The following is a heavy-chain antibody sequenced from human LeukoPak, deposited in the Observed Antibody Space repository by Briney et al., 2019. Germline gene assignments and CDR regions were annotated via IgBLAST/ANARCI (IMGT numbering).Heavy chain of an antibody. Sequence: PSETLSLTCTVSGGSISSGGHFWSWIRQHPGKGLEWIGSIYYSGGTYYNPSLKSRVTISVDTSENQFSLKLSSVTAADTAVYYCATKGDTMTSYYFDYWGQGTLVTVSP. D-gene: IGHD3-3*01. CDR3: ATKGDTMTSYYFDY. CDR2: IYYSGGT. J-gene: IGHJ4*02. CDR1: GGSISSGGHF. V-gene: IGHV4-30-4*01.